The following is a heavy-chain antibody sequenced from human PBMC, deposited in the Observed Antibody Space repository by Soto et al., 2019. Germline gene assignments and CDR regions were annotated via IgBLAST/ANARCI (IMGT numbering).Heavy chain of an antibody. CDR1: GFTFSSYG. Sequence: GGSLRLSCAASGFTFSSYGMHWVRQAPGKGLEWVAVISYDGSNKYYADSVKGRFTISRDNSKNTLYLQMNSLRAEDTAVYYCAKPPYGSGSYYTPYFDYWGQGTLVTVSS. J-gene: IGHJ4*02. CDR2: ISYDGSNK. D-gene: IGHD3-10*01. V-gene: IGHV3-30*18. CDR3: AKPPYGSGSYYTPYFDY.